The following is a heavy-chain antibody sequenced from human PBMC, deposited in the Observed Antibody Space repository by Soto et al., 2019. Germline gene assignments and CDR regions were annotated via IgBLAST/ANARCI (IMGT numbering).Heavy chain of an antibody. J-gene: IGHJ6*02. Sequence: SETLSLTCTVSGGSISSGDYYWSWIRQPPGKGLEWIGYIYYSGSTYYNPSLKSRVTISVDTSKNQFSLKLSSVTAADTAVYYCARELATVTKGGMDVWGQGTTVTVSS. CDR3: ARELATVTKGGMDV. D-gene: IGHD4-17*01. V-gene: IGHV4-30-4*01. CDR2: IYYSGST. CDR1: GGSISSGDYY.